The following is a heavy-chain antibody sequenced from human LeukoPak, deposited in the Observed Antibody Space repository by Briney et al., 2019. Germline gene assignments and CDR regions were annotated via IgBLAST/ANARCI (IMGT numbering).Heavy chain of an antibody. CDR3: EQGESITMVRGVIRRRYYGMDV. D-gene: IGHD3-10*01. CDR1: GFTVTVNY. Sequence: PWVSLSLSCSVSGFTVTVNYMMWLPQAPGKGLEWVIDISGSGGSTDHTDSVRGRFTISRDKCKNTLYLKMQSMRAVDTGVYYCEQGESITMVRGVIRRRYYGMDVWGQGTTVTVSS. J-gene: IGHJ6*02. CDR2: ISGSGGST. V-gene: IGHV3-23*01.